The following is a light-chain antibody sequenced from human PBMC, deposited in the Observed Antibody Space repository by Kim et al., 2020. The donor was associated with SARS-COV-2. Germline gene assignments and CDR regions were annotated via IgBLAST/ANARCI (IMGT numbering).Light chain of an antibody. Sequence: EIVMTQSPVTLSVSPGERATLSCRASQSVSSNLGWYEKKPGQAPRLLIYDTSTRATGIPPRFSGSGSGTEFSLTISSLQSEDFAVYYCQQYADWPLTFGQGTKLEI. J-gene: IGKJ2*01. CDR1: QSVSSN. V-gene: IGKV3D-15*01. CDR3: QQYADWPLT. CDR2: DTS.